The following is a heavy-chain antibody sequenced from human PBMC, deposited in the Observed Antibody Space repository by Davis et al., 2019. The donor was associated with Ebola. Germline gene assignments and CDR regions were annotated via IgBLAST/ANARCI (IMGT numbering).Heavy chain of an antibody. J-gene: IGHJ4*02. CDR3: ARHFWLGDSRGYLDY. CDR2: IYPGDSDT. V-gene: IGHV5-51*01. CDR1: GFRFTNYW. Sequence: GESLKISCKGSGFRFTNYWIGWVRQMPGKGLEWMGIIYPGDSDTRYSPSFQGQVTISVDKSINTAYLQWSSLKASDTAMYYCARHFWLGDSRGYLDYWGQGTLVTVSS. D-gene: IGHD3-22*01.